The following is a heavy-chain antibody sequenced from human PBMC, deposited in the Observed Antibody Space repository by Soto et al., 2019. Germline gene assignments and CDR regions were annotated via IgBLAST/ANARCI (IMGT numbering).Heavy chain of an antibody. J-gene: IGHJ4*02. CDR3: ANGRLLLWFGELSPYFDY. V-gene: IGHV3-23*01. CDR2: ISGSGGST. CDR1: GFTFSSYA. D-gene: IGHD3-10*01. Sequence: GSLRLSCAASGFTFSSYAMSWVRQAPGKGLEWVSAISGSGGSTYYADSVKGRFTISRDNSKNTLYLQMSSLRAEDTAVYYCANGRLLLWFGELSPYFDYWGQGTLVTVSS.